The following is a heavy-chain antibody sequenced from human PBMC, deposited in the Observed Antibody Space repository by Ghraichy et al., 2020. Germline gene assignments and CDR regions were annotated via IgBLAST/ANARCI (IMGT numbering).Heavy chain of an antibody. CDR2: INHSGST. CDR1: GGSFSGYY. Sequence: SETLSLTCAVYGGSFSGYYWSWIRQPPGKGLEWIGEINHSGSTNYNSSLKSRVTISVDTSKNQFSLKLSSVTAADTAVYYCARDRAVIFWSGYYTRFDYWGQGTLVTVSS. J-gene: IGHJ4*02. CDR3: ARDRAVIFWSGYYTRFDY. V-gene: IGHV4-34*01. D-gene: IGHD3-3*01.